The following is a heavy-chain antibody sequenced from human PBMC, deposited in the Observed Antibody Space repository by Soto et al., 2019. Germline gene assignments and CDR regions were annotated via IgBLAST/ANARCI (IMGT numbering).Heavy chain of an antibody. Sequence: GGSLRLSCAASGFTFSSYAMHWVRQAPGKGLEWVAVISYDGSNKYNADSVKGRFTISRDNSKNTLYLQMNSLRAEDTAVYYCARAVAGPNPFDYWGQGTLVTVSS. J-gene: IGHJ4*02. CDR3: ARAVAGPNPFDY. V-gene: IGHV3-30-3*01. CDR2: ISYDGSNK. D-gene: IGHD6-19*01. CDR1: GFTFSSYA.